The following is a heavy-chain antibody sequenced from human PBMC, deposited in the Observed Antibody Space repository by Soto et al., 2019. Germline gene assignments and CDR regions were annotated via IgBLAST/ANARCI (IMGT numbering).Heavy chain of an antibody. CDR1: GFSFSNYA. Sequence: EVQLLESGGFLVQPGGSLRLSCAASGFSFSNYAMNWVRQAPGKGLEWVSGISGSGNRTYYADSVKGRFTVSRDNSKNTLYLQLNSRTALDTAVYYCAKGSLVVVLPATSQYYYMDVWGIGTTVTVSS. J-gene: IGHJ6*03. V-gene: IGHV3-23*01. D-gene: IGHD2-15*01. CDR2: ISGSGNRT. CDR3: AKGSLVVVLPATSQYYYMDV.